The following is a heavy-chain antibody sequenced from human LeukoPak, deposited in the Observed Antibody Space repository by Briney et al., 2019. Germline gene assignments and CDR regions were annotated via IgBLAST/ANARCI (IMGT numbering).Heavy chain of an antibody. CDR2: MYYSGST. D-gene: IGHD3-10*01. V-gene: IGHV4-39*01. Sequence: SETLSLTCTVSGGSISTSRHYWGWIRQPPGKGLEWIGNMYYSGSTYYNPSLKSRVTISLDTSKNQFSLKLRSVTAADTAVYYCANYGSGTYYKSNWFDPWGQGTLVIVSS. CDR1: GGSISTSRHY. J-gene: IGHJ5*02. CDR3: ANYGSGTYYKSNWFDP.